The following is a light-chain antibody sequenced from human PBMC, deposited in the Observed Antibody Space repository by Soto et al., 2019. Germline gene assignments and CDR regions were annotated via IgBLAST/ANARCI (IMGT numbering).Light chain of an antibody. CDR2: GVT. CDR3: YSYAGRNIWV. Sequence: QSVLAQPPSASGSPGQSVTISGLGSGSDIGAYTFASWYQQPQGKAPNLMIFGVTERPSGVPVRFSGSKSGNTASLTVSGLQADDEAVYYCYSYAGRNIWVFGGGTQLTVL. CDR1: GSDIGAYTF. V-gene: IGLV2-8*01. J-gene: IGLJ3*02.